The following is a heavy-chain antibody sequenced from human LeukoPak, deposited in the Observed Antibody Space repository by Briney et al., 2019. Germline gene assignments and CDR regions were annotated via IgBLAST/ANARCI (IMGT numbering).Heavy chain of an antibody. CDR1: GYTFTNYD. V-gene: IGHV1-8*01. Sequence: ASVKVSCKASGYTFTNYDINWVRQATGQGLEWMGWMNPNSGNTGYTQKFQGRVTMTRNTSISTAYMELSGLRSEDTAVYYCARGRYESSGYYCDYWGQGTQVTVSS. D-gene: IGHD3-22*01. CDR2: MNPNSGNT. J-gene: IGHJ4*02. CDR3: ARGRYESSGYYCDY.